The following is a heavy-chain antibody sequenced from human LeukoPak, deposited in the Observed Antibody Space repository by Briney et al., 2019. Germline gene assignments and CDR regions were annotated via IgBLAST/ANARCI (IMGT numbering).Heavy chain of an antibody. J-gene: IGHJ4*02. V-gene: IGHV3-7*05. CDR1: GFTFSSYW. D-gene: IGHD1-26*01. CDR3: ARNPPRYFN. Sequence: GGSLRLSCAASGFTFSSYWMIWVRQAPGKGLGWVANIQQDGSEKYYVDSVKGRFTISRDNAKNSLYLQMNSLRAEDTAVYYCARNPPRYFNWGQGTLVTVCS. CDR2: IQQDGSEK.